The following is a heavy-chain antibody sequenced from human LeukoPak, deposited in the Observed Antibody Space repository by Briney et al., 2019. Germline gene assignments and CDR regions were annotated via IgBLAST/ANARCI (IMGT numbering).Heavy chain of an antibody. V-gene: IGHV2-5*01. J-gene: IGHJ4*02. CDR1: GFSLSTSRVG. CDR2: IYWNDDK. Sequence: SGPTLVNPXQTLTLTCTFSGFSLSTSRVGVGWIRQPPGKALEWLALIYWNDDKRYSPSLKSRLTITKDTSKNQVVLTMTNMDPVDTATYYCAHRRHDFWSGGPFDYWGQGTLVTVSS. D-gene: IGHD3-3*01. CDR3: AHRRHDFWSGGPFDY.